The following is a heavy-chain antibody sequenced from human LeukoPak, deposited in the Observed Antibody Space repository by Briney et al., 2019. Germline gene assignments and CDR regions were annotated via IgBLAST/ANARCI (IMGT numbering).Heavy chain of an antibody. CDR2: IYYSGST. J-gene: IGHJ1*01. Sequence: SETLSLTCTVSGGSISNSSYYWGWIRQPPGKGLEWIGYIYYSGSTNYNPSLKSRVTISVDTSKNQFSLKLSSVTAADTAVYYCAKSQLLSAEAEYFQHWGQGTLVTVSS. CDR1: GGSISNSSYY. D-gene: IGHD2-2*01. V-gene: IGHV4-61*05. CDR3: AKSQLLSAEAEYFQH.